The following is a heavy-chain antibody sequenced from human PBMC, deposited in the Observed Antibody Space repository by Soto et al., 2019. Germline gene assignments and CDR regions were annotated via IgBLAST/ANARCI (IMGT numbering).Heavy chain of an antibody. CDR1: GFTFSSYA. J-gene: IGHJ4*02. CDR3: ANLARVALADTVDY. V-gene: IGHV3-23*01. Sequence: EVQLLESGGGLVQPGGSLRLSCAASGFTFSSYAMSWVRQAPGQGLEWVSAISGSGGSTYYADSVKGRFTISRDNSKNTLYLQLNSLRAEDTAVYYCANLARVALADTVDYWGQGTLVTVS. CDR2: ISGSGGST. D-gene: IGHD6-19*01.